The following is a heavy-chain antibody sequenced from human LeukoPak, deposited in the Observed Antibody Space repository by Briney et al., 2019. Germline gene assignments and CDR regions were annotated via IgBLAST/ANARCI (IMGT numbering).Heavy chain of an antibody. D-gene: IGHD4-17*01. CDR1: GGSISSYY. CDR2: IYYSGST. J-gene: IGHJ4*02. V-gene: IGHV4-59*01. Sequence: SGTLSLTCTVSGGSISSYYWSWIRQPPGKGLEWIGYIYYSGSTNYNPSLKSRVTISVDTSKNQFSLKLSSVTAADTAVYYCASGYYGTRTLAFDYWGQGTLVTVSS. CDR3: ASGYYGTRTLAFDY.